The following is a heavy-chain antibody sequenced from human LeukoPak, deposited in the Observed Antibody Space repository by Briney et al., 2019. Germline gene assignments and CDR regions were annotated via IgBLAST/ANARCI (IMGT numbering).Heavy chain of an antibody. CDR1: GYTFTSYG. J-gene: IGHJ5*02. Sequence: ASVKVSCKASGYTFTSYGISWVRQAPGQGLEWMGWISAYNGHTYYAQKLQGRAAMTTETSTSTAYMELRSLRSDDTAVYYCARETVTFHTWGQGTLVTVSS. V-gene: IGHV1-18*01. CDR3: ARETVTFHT. D-gene: IGHD4-17*01. CDR2: ISAYNGHT.